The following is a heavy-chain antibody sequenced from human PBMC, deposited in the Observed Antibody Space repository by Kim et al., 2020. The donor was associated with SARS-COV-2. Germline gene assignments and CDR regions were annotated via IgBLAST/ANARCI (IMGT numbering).Heavy chain of an antibody. CDR1: GDSVSNNNSA. CDR3: ARAGRTIATAGARD. D-gene: IGHD6-13*01. V-gene: IGHV6-1*01. CDR2: TYYRSKWYN. J-gene: IGHJ4*02. Sequence: SQTLSLTCAISGDSVSNNNSAWNWIRQSPSRGLEWLGRTYYRSKWYNDYAIYVKSRITINADTSKNQFSLQLNSVTPEDTAVYYCARAGRTIATAGARDWGQGTLVTVSS.